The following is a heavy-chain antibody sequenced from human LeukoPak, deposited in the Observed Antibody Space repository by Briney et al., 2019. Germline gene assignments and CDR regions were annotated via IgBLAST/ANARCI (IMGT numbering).Heavy chain of an antibody. J-gene: IGHJ4*02. Sequence: SGRSLRLSCAASGFTFSSYGMHWVRRAPGKGLEWVAVIWYDGSNKYYADSVKGRFTISRDNSKNTLYLQMNSLRAEDTAVYYCASGWLQFSFDYWGQGTLVTVSS. CDR2: IWYDGSNK. D-gene: IGHD5-24*01. CDR3: ASGWLQFSFDY. CDR1: GFTFSSYG. V-gene: IGHV3-33*01.